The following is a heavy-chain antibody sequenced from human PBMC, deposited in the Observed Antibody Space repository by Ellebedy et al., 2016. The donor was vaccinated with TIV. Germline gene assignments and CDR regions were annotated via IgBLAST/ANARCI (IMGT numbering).Heavy chain of an antibody. CDR3: GRMRGFLLDRGLAGPDAASDLIDP. V-gene: IGHV3-48*03. J-gene: IGHJ5*02. CDR1: GFTFRSYE. CDR2: ISRSGITK. D-gene: IGHD3-3*01. Sequence: PGGSLRLSCIASGFTFRSYEMNWVRQAPGKGLEWVSYISRSGITKYYVDSVKGRFTISRDNAKNSLYLQMNGLRAEDTAVYYCGRMRGFLLDRGLAGPDAASDLIDPWGQGTLVTVSS.